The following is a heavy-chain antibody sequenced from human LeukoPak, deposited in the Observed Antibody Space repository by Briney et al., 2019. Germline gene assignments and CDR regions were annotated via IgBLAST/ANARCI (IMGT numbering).Heavy chain of an antibody. Sequence: GGSLRLSCAASGFTFSSYWMHWVRQAPGKGLVWVSRINSDGSSTNYADSVKGRFTISRDNAKNTLYLQMNSLRAEDTAVYYCARDDYGDYRINFQHWGQGTLVTVSS. J-gene: IGHJ1*01. CDR1: GFTFSSYW. D-gene: IGHD4-17*01. CDR3: ARDDYGDYRINFQH. V-gene: IGHV3-74*01. CDR2: INSDGSST.